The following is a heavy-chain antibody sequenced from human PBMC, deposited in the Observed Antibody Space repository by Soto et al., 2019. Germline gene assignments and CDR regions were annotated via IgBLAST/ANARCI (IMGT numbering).Heavy chain of an antibody. CDR3: ARGVDTAMVKGNTYFDY. V-gene: IGHV3-53*02. Sequence: EVQLVETGGGLLQPGGSLRLSCAASGFTVSSNYMSWVRQAPGKGLEWVSVIYSGGSTYYADSVKGRFTISRDNSKNTLYLQMNSLRAEDTAVYYCARGVDTAMVKGNTYFDYWGQGTLVTVSS. CDR1: GFTVSSNY. D-gene: IGHD5-18*01. J-gene: IGHJ4*02. CDR2: IYSGGST.